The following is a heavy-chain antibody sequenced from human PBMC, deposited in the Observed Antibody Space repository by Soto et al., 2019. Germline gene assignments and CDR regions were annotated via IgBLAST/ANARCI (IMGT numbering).Heavy chain of an antibody. CDR2: ISYDGSNK. CDR3: AKTTFYCISTSCYHSYGMDV. J-gene: IGHJ6*02. V-gene: IGHV3-30*18. Sequence: QVQLVESGGGVVQPGRSLRLSCAASEFTFSSYGMHWVRQAPGKGLEWVAVISYDGSNKYYADSVKGRFTISRDNSKNTLYLQMNSLRAEDTAVYYCAKTTFYCISTSCYHSYGMDVWGQGTTVTVSS. CDR1: EFTFSSYG. D-gene: IGHD2-2*01.